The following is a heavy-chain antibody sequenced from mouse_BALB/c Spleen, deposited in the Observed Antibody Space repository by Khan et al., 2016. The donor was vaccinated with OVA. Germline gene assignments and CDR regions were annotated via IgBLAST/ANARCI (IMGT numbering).Heavy chain of an antibody. D-gene: IGHD1-1*01. CDR2: INTHSGFP. CDR3: ARYGDFFDH. CDR1: GYTFTTAG. V-gene: IGHV9-4*02. J-gene: IGHJ2*01. Sequence: QIQLVQSGPELKKPGETVRISCKASGYTFTTAGMQWVQKMPGKGLKWIGWINTHSGFPKYADDFKGRFAFSLETSANTAYLQLSNLNNEDTATYFGARYGDFFDHWGQGTTLTVSA.